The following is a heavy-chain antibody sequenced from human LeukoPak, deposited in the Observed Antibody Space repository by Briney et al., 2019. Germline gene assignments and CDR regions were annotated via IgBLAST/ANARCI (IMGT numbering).Heavy chain of an antibody. CDR2: IIPILGIA. V-gene: IGHV1-69*04. CDR3: ARLYCSGGSCYLP. D-gene: IGHD2-15*01. CDR1: GGTFSSYA. J-gene: IGHJ4*02. Sequence: ASVTVSCKASGGTFSSYAISWVRQAPGQGREWMGRIIPILGIANYAQKFQGRVTITADKSTSTAYMELSSLRSEDTAVYYCARLYCSGGSCYLPWGQGTLVTVSS.